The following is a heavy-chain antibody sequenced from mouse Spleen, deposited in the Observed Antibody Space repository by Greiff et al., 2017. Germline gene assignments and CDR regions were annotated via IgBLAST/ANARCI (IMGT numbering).Heavy chain of an antibody. CDR2: IDPSDSET. J-gene: IGHJ2*01. Sequence: QVQLQQSGAELVRPGSSVKLSCKASGYTFTSYWMHWVKQRPIQGLEWIGNIDPSDSETHYNQKFKDKATLTVDKSSSTAYMQLSSLTSEDSAVYYCARWKLGHGVDYWGQGTTLTVSS. CDR1: GYTFTSYW. CDR3: ARWKLGHGVDY. D-gene: IGHD4-1*01. V-gene: IGHV1-52*01.